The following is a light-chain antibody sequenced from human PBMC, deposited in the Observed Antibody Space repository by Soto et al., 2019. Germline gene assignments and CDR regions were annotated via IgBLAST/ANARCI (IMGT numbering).Light chain of an antibody. J-gene: IGLJ1*01. CDR2: QDS. V-gene: IGLV3-1*01. Sequence: SYELTQPPSVSVSPGQTASITCSGDKLGDKYACWYQQKPGQSPVLVIYQDSKRPSGIPERFSGSNSGNTATLTISGTQAMDEADYSCQAWDSSTEVFGTGTKLTVL. CDR1: KLGDKY. CDR3: QAWDSSTEV.